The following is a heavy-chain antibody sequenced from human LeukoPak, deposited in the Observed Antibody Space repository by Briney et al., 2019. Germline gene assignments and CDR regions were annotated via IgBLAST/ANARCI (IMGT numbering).Heavy chain of an antibody. D-gene: IGHD6-6*01. J-gene: IGHJ4*02. CDR1: GGTFSSYA. Sequence: SVKVSCKASGGTFSSYAISWVRQAPGQGLEWMGRIIPILGIANYAQKFQGRVTITADKSTSTAYMELSSLRSEDTAVYYCARGADRAAQFDYWGQGTLVTVSS. V-gene: IGHV1-69*04. CDR3: ARGADRAAQFDY. CDR2: IIPILGIA.